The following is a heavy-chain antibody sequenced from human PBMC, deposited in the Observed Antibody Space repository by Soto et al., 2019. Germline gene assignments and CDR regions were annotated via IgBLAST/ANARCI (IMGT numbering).Heavy chain of an antibody. J-gene: IGHJ6*02. D-gene: IGHD3-10*01. V-gene: IGHV4-34*01. Sequence: QVQLQQWGAGLLKPSETLSLTCAVYGGSFSGYYWSWIRQPPGKGLEWIGEINHSGSTNYNPSLKCLXTISVDTANNXXSXRLXCVTAAVTAVYYCAREGGYYGSGRYWGYYYYGMDVWGHGTTVTVSS. CDR3: AREGGYYGSGRYWGYYYYGMDV. CDR2: INHSGST. CDR1: GGSFSGYY.